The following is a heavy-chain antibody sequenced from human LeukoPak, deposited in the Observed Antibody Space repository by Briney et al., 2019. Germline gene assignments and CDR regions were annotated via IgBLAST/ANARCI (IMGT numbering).Heavy chain of an antibody. CDR1: GGSFSGYY. D-gene: IGHD3-3*01. J-gene: IGHJ5*02. V-gene: IGHV4-34*01. CDR3: ARGLSSYYDFWSGHNWFDP. CDR2: INHSGST. Sequence: PSETLSLTCAVYGGSFSGYYWSWIRQPPGKGLEWIGEINHSGSTNYNPSLKSLVTISVDTSKNQFSLKLSSVTAADTAVYYCARGLSSYYDFWSGHNWFDPWGQGTLVTVSS.